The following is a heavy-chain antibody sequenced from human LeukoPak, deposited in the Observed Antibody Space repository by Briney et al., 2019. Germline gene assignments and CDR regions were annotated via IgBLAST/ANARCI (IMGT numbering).Heavy chain of an antibody. J-gene: IGHJ4*02. Sequence: SETLSLTCTVSGGSISSGDYYWGWIRQPPGKGLEWIGSIYYSGSTYYNPSLKSRVTISVDTSKNQFSLKLRSVTAADTAVYYCARVGGGARDYWGQGTLVTVSS. V-gene: IGHV4-39*07. CDR2: IYYSGST. CDR3: ARVGGGARDY. D-gene: IGHD3-16*01. CDR1: GGSISSGDYY.